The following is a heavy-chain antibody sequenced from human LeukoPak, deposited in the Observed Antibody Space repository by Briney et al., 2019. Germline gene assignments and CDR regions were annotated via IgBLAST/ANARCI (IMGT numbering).Heavy chain of an antibody. CDR1: GCTFTAYD. V-gene: IGHV1-2*02. Sequence: ASVKVSCKASGCTFTAYDIHWMRQSPRQGLEWLGWISPNSGDTNYAQNFQGRVTMTSDSSISTVFMELSRLSSDDTAVYFCARVGYKYADFWGQGSQVTVSS. CDR2: ISPNSGDT. CDR3: ARVGYKYADF. J-gene: IGHJ4*02. D-gene: IGHD5-18*01.